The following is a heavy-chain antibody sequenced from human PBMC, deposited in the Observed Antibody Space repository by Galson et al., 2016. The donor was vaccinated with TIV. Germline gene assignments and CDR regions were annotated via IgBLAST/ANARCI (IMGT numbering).Heavy chain of an antibody. V-gene: IGHV3-9*01. Sequence: SLRLSCAASGFTFDEYGMHWVRQGLGKGLEWVSGISSNSVYLGYADSVKGRFTISRDNAKNSLYLQMNTLRAEDTALYYWTKARGYGYGPPQEYYYGMDVWGQGTTVTVSS. J-gene: IGHJ6*02. CDR1: GFTFDEYG. CDR2: ISSNSVYL. CDR3: TKARGYGYGPPQEYYYGMDV. D-gene: IGHD5-18*01.